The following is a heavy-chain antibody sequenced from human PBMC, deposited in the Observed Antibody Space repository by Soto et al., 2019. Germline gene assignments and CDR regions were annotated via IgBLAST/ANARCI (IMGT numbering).Heavy chain of an antibody. CDR1: GFTFSSYS. J-gene: IGHJ6*02. V-gene: IGHV3-48*01. CDR3: ARDRGAYGMDV. Sequence: PGGSLRLSCAASGFTFSSYSMNWVRQAPGKGLEWVSYISSSSNKYYADSVKGRFTISRDNSKNTLYLQMNSLRAEDTAVYYCARDRGAYGMDVWGQGTTVTVSS. CDR2: ISSSSNK.